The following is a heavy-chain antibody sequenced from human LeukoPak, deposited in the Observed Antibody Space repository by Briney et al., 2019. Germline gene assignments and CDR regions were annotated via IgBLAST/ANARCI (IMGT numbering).Heavy chain of an antibody. D-gene: IGHD3-3*01. V-gene: IGHV3-30*02. CDR3: AKSTITTRGGNYYMDV. CDR1: GFTFSSYG. Sequence: GGSLRLSCAASGFTFSSYGMHWVRQAPGKGLEWVAFIRYDGSNKYYADSVKGRFTISRDNSKNTLYLQMNSLRAEDTAVYYCAKSTITTRGGNYYMDVWGKGTTVTVSS. CDR2: IRYDGSNK. J-gene: IGHJ6*03.